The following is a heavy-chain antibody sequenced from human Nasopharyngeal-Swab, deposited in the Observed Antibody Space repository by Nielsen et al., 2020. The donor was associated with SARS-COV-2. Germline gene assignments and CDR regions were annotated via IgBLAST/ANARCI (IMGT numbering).Heavy chain of an antibody. D-gene: IGHD2/OR15-2a*01. CDR3: ARDSNGMDV. J-gene: IGHJ6*02. CDR2: ISSSSSYI. Sequence: VRQAPGKGLEWVSSISSSSSYIYYADSVKGRFTISRDNAKNSLYLQMNGLRAEDTAVYYCARDSNGMDVWGQGTTVTVSS. V-gene: IGHV3-21*01.